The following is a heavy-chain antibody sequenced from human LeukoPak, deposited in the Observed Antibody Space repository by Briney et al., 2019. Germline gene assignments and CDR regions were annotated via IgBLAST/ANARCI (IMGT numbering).Heavy chain of an antibody. J-gene: IGHJ4*02. CDR1: GFIFSSYW. D-gene: IGHD3-10*01. CDR2: ISSSSSYI. V-gene: IGHV3-21*01. CDR3: ARDRGIGGGFDY. Sequence: GGSLRLSCEVSGFIFSSYWMSWVRQAPGKGLEWVSSISSSSSYIYYADSVKGRFTISRDNAKNSLYLQMNSLRAEDTAVYYCARDRGIGGGFDYWGQGTLVTVSS.